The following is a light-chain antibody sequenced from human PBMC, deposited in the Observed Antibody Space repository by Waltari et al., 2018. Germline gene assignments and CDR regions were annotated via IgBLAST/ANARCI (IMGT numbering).Light chain of an antibody. Sequence: DIQMTQSPSSLSASVGDRVTITCQATQDISNSLSWYQQKPGEAPKLLIYEASNLETWVPSRFSGYRSGTDFTFTISGLQPEDIATYYCQQYDNLITFGQGTRLDIK. CDR2: EAS. J-gene: IGKJ5*01. CDR1: QDISNS. V-gene: IGKV1-33*01. CDR3: QQYDNLIT.